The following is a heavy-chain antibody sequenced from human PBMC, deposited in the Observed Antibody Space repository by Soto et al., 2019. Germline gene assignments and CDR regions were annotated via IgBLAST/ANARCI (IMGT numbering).Heavy chain of an antibody. J-gene: IGHJ4*02. CDR3: ARDSGGLETAYNFDY. D-gene: IGHD5-18*01. V-gene: IGHV1-18*01. Sequence: ASVKVSCKASGYTFTSYGISWVRQAPGQGLEWMGWISAYNGNTNYAQKLQGRVTMTTDTSTSTAYMELRSLRSDDTAVYYCARDSGGLETAYNFDYWGQGTLVTVSS. CDR2: ISAYNGNT. CDR1: GYTFTSYG.